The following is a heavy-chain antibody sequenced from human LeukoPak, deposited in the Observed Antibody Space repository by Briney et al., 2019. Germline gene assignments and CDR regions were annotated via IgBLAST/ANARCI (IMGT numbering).Heavy chain of an antibody. CDR1: GFTVSSYG. J-gene: IGHJ4*02. CDR2: ISGSGGST. V-gene: IGHV3-23*01. Sequence: GGTLRLSCAASGFTVSSYGMSWVRQAPGKGLEWVSAISGSGGSTYYADSVKGRFTISRDNFKNTLYLQMNSLRAEDTAVYYCAKDGGVWFGESNDYWGQGTLVTVSS. D-gene: IGHD3-10*01. CDR3: AKDGGVWFGESNDY.